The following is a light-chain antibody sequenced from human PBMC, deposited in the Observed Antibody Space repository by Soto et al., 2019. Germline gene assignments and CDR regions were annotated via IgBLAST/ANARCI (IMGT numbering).Light chain of an antibody. J-gene: IGKJ5*01. V-gene: IGKV1-39*01. CDR1: QSINNY. CDR2: SAS. Sequence: DIQMTQSPASLSVSVGDRVTITCRASQSINNYLNWYLQRPGQAPKLLIRSASTLQRGVQSRFSGSGSRTEFTLTIADLQPDDFGTYYCKQSLTMPITFGHGTRLEIK. CDR3: KQSLTMPIT.